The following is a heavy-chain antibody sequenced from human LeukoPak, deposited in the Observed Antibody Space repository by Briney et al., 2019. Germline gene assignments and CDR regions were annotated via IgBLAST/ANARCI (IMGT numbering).Heavy chain of an antibody. Sequence: PGGSLRLSCAASRFTFSSYSMNWVRQAPGKGLEWVSYISSSSSTIYYADSVKGRFTISRDNAKNSLYLQMNSLRAEDTAVYYCARDYSGYDWDLVWYFDYWGQGTLVTVSS. CDR3: ARDYSGYDWDLVWYFDY. D-gene: IGHD5-12*01. CDR2: ISSSSSTI. V-gene: IGHV3-48*01. J-gene: IGHJ4*02. CDR1: RFTFSSYS.